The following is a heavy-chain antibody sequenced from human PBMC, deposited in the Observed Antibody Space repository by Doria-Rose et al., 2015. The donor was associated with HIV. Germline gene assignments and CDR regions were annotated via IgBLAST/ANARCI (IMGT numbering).Heavy chain of an antibody. CDR3: ARIKSSRWYHKYYFDF. V-gene: IGHV2-26*01. CDR2: IFSDDDR. Sequence: SGPVLVKPTETLTLTCTVSGVSLSSPGMGVSWIRQPPGKALEWLAYIFSDDDRSYKTSLKSRLTISRATSKSQVVLTMTDMDPVDTATYYCARIKSSRWYHKYYFDFWGQGTLVIVAA. J-gene: IGHJ4*02. D-gene: IGHD6-13*01. CDR1: GVSLSSPGMG.